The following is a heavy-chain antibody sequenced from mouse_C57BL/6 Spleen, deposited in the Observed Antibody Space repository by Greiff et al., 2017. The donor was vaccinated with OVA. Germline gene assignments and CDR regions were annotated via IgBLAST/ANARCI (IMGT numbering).Heavy chain of an antibody. CDR2: INPGSGGT. Sequence: QVQLQQSGAELVRPGTSVKVSCKASGYSFTNYLIEWVKQRPGQGLEWIGVINPGSGGTNYNEKFKGKATLTADKSSSTAYMQLSSLTSEDSAVYFCARAITTVVHFDCWGQGTTLTVSS. CDR3: ARAITTVVHFDC. CDR1: GYSFTNYL. J-gene: IGHJ2*01. V-gene: IGHV1-54*01. D-gene: IGHD1-1*01.